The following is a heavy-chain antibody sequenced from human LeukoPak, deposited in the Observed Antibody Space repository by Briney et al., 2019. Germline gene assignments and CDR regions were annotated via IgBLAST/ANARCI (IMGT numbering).Heavy chain of an antibody. D-gene: IGHD3-3*01. CDR3: ARDKVGTYYDFWSGYYGSNWFDP. CDR1: GGSISSSSYY. V-gene: IGHV4-39*07. Sequence: SETLSLTCTVSGGSISSSSYYWGWIRQPPGKGLEWIGSIYYSGSTYYNPSLKSRVTISVDTSKNQFSLKLSSVTAADTAVYYCARDKVGTYYDFWSGYYGSNWFDPWGQGTLVTVSS. J-gene: IGHJ5*02. CDR2: IYYSGST.